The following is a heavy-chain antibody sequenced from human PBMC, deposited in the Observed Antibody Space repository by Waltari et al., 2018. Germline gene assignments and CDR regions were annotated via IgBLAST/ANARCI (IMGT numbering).Heavy chain of an antibody. J-gene: IGHJ6*02. Sequence: QVQLQESGPGLVKPSQTLSPTCTVPGGSLSSGGYYWSWLRQHPGKALERIGYIYYSGSTYYNPSLKSRVTISVDTSKNQFSLKLSSVTAADTAVYYCARDRGSGYDLAGNYYYYYGMDVWGQGTTVTVSS. CDR3: ARDRGSGYDLAGNYYYYYGMDV. CDR2: IYYSGST. CDR1: GGSLSSGGYY. D-gene: IGHD5-12*01. V-gene: IGHV4-31*03.